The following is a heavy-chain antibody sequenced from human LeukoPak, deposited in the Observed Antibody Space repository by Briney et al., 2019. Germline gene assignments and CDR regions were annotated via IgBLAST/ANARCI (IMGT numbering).Heavy chain of an antibody. CDR2: LLGSGASA. CDR1: GFTFSSYA. D-gene: IGHD3-3*01. J-gene: IGHJ1*01. Sequence: PGGSLRLSCAASGFTFSSYAMNWVRQAPGKGLERVSSLLGSGASAYYTDSVKGRFTISRDNSKDTLFLQMNSLRADDTAVYYCARDLPGLEWFGDWGQGVLVTVSS. CDR3: ARDLPGLEWFGD. V-gene: IGHV3-23*01.